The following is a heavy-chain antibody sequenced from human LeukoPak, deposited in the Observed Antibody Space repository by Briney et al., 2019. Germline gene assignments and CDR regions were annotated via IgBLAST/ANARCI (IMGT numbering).Heavy chain of an antibody. D-gene: IGHD1-26*01. CDR1: GFTFSSSA. Sequence: GGSLRLSCAASGFTFSSSAMSWVRQAPGKGLEWVSHISAGGSSTYYADSAKGRFTISRDKSSNMLYLQMNSLRVEDTAVFYCAKAVGAYNWFDPWGQGTLVTVS. J-gene: IGHJ5*02. CDR3: AKAVGAYNWFDP. V-gene: IGHV3-23*01. CDR2: ISAGGSST.